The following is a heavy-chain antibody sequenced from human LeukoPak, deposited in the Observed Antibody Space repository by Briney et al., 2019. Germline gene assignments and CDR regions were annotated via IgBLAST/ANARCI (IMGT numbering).Heavy chain of an antibody. D-gene: IGHD5-12*01. V-gene: IGHV3-33*01. CDR2: IWYDGSNK. CDR3: AREKAYSGYDCSYFDY. J-gene: IGHJ4*02. CDR1: GFTFSSYG. Sequence: PGGSLRLSCAASGFTFSSYGMHWVRQAPGKGLEWVAVIWYDGSNKYYADSVKGRFTISRDNSKNTLYLQMNSLRAEDTAVYYCAREKAYSGYDCSYFDYWGQGTLVTVSS.